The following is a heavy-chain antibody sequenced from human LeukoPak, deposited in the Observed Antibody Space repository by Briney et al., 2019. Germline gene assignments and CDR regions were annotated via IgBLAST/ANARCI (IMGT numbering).Heavy chain of an antibody. CDR1: GYTFTGYY. V-gene: IGHV1-2*02. D-gene: IGHD2-2*01. CDR3: ARVRYRLLLGYFDY. CDR2: INPNSGGT. J-gene: IGHJ4*02. Sequence: WASVKVSCKASGYTFTGYYMHWVRQAPGQGLEWMGWINPNSGGTNYAQKFQGRVTMTRDTSISTAYMELSRLRSDDTAVYYCARVRYRLLLGYFDYWGQGTLVTVSS.